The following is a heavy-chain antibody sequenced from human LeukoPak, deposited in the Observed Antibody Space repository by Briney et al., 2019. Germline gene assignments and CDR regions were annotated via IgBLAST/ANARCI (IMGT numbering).Heavy chain of an antibody. CDR2: INPHSGDT. V-gene: IGHV1-2*02. CDR3: ARVARVKATYLDY. CDR1: GYSFTDYY. J-gene: IGHJ4*02. Sequence: ASVKVSCKASGYSFTDYYIHWVRLAPGQGLEWMGWINPHSGDTNYAQKLQGRVTMTRDTSIRTLYMELRGLRSDDTGEFYCARVARVKATYLDYWGQGTLLTVSS. D-gene: IGHD5-12*01.